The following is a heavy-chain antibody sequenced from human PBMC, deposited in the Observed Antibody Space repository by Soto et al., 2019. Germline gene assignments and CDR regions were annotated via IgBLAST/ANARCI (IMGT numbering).Heavy chain of an antibody. J-gene: IGHJ5*02. Sequence: ASVKVSCKASGYTFTSYDINWFRQATGQGLEWMGWMNHKTGDTGYAQKFQGRVTMTRSTAISTAYMELSSLRSEDTAVYYCARGERGGSYVDPWGQGTPVTVSS. CDR3: ARGERGGSYVDP. CDR2: MNHKTGDT. V-gene: IGHV1-8*01. D-gene: IGHD1-26*01. CDR1: GYTFTSYD.